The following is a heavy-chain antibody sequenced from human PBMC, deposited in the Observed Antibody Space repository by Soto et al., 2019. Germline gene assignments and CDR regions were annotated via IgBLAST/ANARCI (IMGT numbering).Heavy chain of an antibody. Sequence: ASVKVSCKASDYTFTSYGISWVRQAPGQGLEWMGWISAYNGNTNYAQKLQGRVTMTTDTSTSTAYMELRSLRSDDTAVYYCARVDKRRYYYDSSGYPDAFDIWGQGTMVTVSS. CDR3: ARVDKRRYYYDSSGYPDAFDI. J-gene: IGHJ3*02. CDR2: ISAYNGNT. D-gene: IGHD3-22*01. V-gene: IGHV1-18*01. CDR1: DYTFTSYG.